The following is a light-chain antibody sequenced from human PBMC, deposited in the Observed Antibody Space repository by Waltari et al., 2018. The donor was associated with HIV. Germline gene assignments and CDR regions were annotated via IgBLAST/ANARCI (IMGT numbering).Light chain of an antibody. CDR1: SSNIGNNA. Sequence: QSVLTQPPSVSDAPRQRVTISCSGSSSNIGNNAVNWYQQLPGKAPKLLIYYDDLLPSGVSDRFSGSKSGTSASLAISGLQSEEEADYYCAAWDDSLNGPVFGGGTKLTVL. J-gene: IGLJ3*02. CDR3: AAWDDSLNGPV. CDR2: YDD. V-gene: IGLV1-36*01.